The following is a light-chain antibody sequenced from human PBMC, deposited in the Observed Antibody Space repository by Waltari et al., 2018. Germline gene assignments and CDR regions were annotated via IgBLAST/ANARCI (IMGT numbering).Light chain of an antibody. Sequence: DIVMTQPPASLAVSLGEGATINCKSSQSVLYTSNNKNNLAWFQQKPGQPPKLLIYWASTRESGVPDRFSGSGSGTDFSLTISSLQAEDVAVYFCQQFHSTPITFGQGTRLEI. CDR1: QSVLYTSNNKNN. J-gene: IGKJ5*01. CDR2: WAS. CDR3: QQFHSTPIT. V-gene: IGKV4-1*01.